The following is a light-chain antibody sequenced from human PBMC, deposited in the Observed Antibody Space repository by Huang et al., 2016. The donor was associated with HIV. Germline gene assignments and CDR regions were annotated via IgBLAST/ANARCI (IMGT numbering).Light chain of an antibody. Sequence: DIQMTQSPSSLSASVGDRVTITCRASQGIKNYVAWFQQKPGKAPKSLIHRVSYLHNGVPSTFSGSGSGIHFTLTINSLQPEDFAFYYCQQYYTYPYTFGQATKLEIK. CDR3: QQYYTYPYT. J-gene: IGKJ2*01. CDR1: QGIKNY. V-gene: IGKV1-16*01. CDR2: RVS.